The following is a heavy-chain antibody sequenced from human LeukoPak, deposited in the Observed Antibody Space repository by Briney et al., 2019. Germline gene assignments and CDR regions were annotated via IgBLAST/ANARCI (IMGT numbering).Heavy chain of an antibody. CDR1: GFTFSSYW. Sequence: PGGSLRLSCAASGFTFSSYWMHWVRQAPGKGLVWVSRINSDGSSTSYADSVMGRFTISRDNAKNTLYLQMNSLRAEDTAVYYCARDPPEYYYDSSGLDYWGQGTLVTVSS. CDR2: INSDGSST. CDR3: ARDPPEYYYDSSGLDY. D-gene: IGHD3-22*01. V-gene: IGHV3-74*01. J-gene: IGHJ4*02.